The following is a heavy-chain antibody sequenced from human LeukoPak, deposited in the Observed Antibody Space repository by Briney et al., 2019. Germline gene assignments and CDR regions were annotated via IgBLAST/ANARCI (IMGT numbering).Heavy chain of an antibody. CDR1: GFTFSSSW. J-gene: IGHJ3*02. CDR3: ARDPYDSSGSYYGAFDI. CDR2: IKQDGSEE. D-gene: IGHD3-22*01. Sequence: GGSLRLSCAASGFTFSSSWVTWLRQAPGKGLEWVGNIKQDGSEEHYLESVKGRFTISRDNAQNSLSLQMNNLRAEDTAMYYCARDPYDSSGSYYGAFDIWGQGTVVAVSS. V-gene: IGHV3-7*01.